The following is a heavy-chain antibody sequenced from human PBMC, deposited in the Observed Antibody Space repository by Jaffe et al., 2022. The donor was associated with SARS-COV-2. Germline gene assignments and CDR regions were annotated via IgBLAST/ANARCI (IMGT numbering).Heavy chain of an antibody. CDR3: ARRKYYGSGSYYNFPDAFDI. J-gene: IGHJ3*02. CDR1: GGSISSSSYY. CDR2: IYYSGST. D-gene: IGHD3-10*01. V-gene: IGHV4-39*01. Sequence: QLQLQESGPGLVKPSETLSLTCTVSGGSISSSSYYWGWIRQPPGKGLEWIGSIYYSGSTYYNPSLKSRVTISVDTSKNQFSLKLSSVTAADTAVYYCARRKYYGSGSYYNFPDAFDIWGQGTMVTVSS.